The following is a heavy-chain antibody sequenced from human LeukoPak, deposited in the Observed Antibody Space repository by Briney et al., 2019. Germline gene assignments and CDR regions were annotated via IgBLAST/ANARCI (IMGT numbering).Heavy chain of an antibody. V-gene: IGHV3-21*04. D-gene: IGHD3-10*02. CDR3: AKPQTWTMSQPFYFDY. Sequence: GGSLRLSCVVSGFTFSTFTMNWVRQAPGKGLEWVSCISSSSSYIYYADPVKGRFTISRDNAKNSLYLQMNSLRAEDTAVYYCAKPQTWTMSQPFYFDYWGQGTLVTVSS. CDR2: ISSSSSYI. J-gene: IGHJ4*02. CDR1: GFTFSTFT.